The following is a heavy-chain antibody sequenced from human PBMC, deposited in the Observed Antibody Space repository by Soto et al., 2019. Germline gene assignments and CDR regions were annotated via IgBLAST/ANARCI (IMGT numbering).Heavy chain of an antibody. CDR3: ASDREIAVAEPYYGMDV. CDR1: GGTFSSYA. Sequence: GASVKVSCKASGGTFSSYAISWVRQAPGQGLEWMGGIIPIFGTANYAQKFQGRVTITADESTSTAYMELSSLRSEDTAVYYCASDREIAVAEPYYGMDVWGQGTTVTVSS. J-gene: IGHJ6*02. CDR2: IIPIFGTA. V-gene: IGHV1-69*13. D-gene: IGHD6-19*01.